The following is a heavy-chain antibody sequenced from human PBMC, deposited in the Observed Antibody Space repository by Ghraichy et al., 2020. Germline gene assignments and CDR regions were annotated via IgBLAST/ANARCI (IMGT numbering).Heavy chain of an antibody. CDR1: GFMFSKYR. V-gene: IGHV3-7*05. CDR3: AREETLGQHLPFDY. CDR2: IKQDESEK. J-gene: IGHJ4*02. Sequence: GGSLRLSCAASGFMFSKYRMNWVRQAPGKGLEWVASIKQDESEKYYVDSVKGRFTISRDNAKNSLYLQMNSLRVEDTAVYFCAREETLGQHLPFDYWGQGTQVTVSS. D-gene: IGHD6-13*01.